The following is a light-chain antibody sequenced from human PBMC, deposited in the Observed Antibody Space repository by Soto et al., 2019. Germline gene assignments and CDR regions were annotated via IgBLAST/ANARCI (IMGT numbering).Light chain of an antibody. CDR2: EVN. CDR1: SSDVGTYNR. CDR3: SSFTSNDTLI. Sequence: QSALTQPPSVSGSPGQSVTISCTGTSSDVGTYNRVSWYQQPPGTAPKLIIYEVNNRPSGVPDRFIGSKSGNTASLTISGLQAGAEADYYCSSFTSNDTLIFGGGTKLAV. J-gene: IGLJ2*01. V-gene: IGLV2-18*02.